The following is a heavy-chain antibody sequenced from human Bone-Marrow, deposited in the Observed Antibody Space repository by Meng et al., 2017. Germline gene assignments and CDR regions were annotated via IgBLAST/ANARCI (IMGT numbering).Heavy chain of an antibody. CDR2: IYWDDDK. D-gene: IGHD6-13*01. CDR1: GFSIRYSGVG. J-gene: IGHJ2*01. V-gene: IGHV2-5*02. CDR3: AHSLRIAAAGTGDWYFDL. Sequence: APTPLKPTPPLTLTCTFSGFSIRYSGVGVGWIRHPPGKALELLALIYWDDDKRYSPSLKSRLTITKDTSKNQVVLTMTNMDPVDTATYYCAHSLRIAAAGTGDWYFDLWGRGTLVTVSS.